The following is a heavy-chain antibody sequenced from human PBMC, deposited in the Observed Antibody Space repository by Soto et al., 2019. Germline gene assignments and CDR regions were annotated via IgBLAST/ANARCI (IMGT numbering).Heavy chain of an antibody. V-gene: IGHV4-34*01. D-gene: IGHD2-15*01. J-gene: IGHJ5*02. Sequence: QVQLQQWGAGLLKPSETLSLTCAVYGGSFSGYYWSWIRQPPGKGLEWIGEINHSGSTNYNPSLKSRVTISVDTSKNQFSLKLSSVTAADTAVYYCARGGVVAATTGNWFDPWGQGTLVTVSS. CDR2: INHSGST. CDR1: GGSFSGYY. CDR3: ARGGVVAATTGNWFDP.